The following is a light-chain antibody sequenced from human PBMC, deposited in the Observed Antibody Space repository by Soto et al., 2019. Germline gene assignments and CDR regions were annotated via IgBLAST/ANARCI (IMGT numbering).Light chain of an antibody. J-gene: IGLJ1*01. CDR1: SSDVGGYNY. Sequence: QCALTQPASVSGSPGEGITISCTGTSSDVGGYNYVSWYQQHPGKAPKLMIYDVSNRPSGVSNRFSGSKSGNTASLTISGLQAEDEADYYCSSYTSSSTLLDVFGTGTKVTVL. V-gene: IGLV2-14*01. CDR2: DVS. CDR3: SSYTSSSTLLDV.